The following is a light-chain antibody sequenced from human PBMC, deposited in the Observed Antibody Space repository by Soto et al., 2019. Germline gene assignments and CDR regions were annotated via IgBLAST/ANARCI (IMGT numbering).Light chain of an antibody. CDR2: DAS. CDR1: QSISSW. J-gene: IGKJ5*01. CDR3: QQSYSTPPT. Sequence: IQMTQSPSSLSASVGGGVPIISRASQSISSWLAWYQQKPGKAPKLMIYDASSLESGVPSRFSGSGSGTDFTLTISSLQPEDFATYYCQQSYSTPPTLGQGTRLEIK. V-gene: IGKV1-39*01.